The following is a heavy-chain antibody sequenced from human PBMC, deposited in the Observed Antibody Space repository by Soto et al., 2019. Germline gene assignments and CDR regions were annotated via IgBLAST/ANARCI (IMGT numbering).Heavy chain of an antibody. D-gene: IGHD2-21*02. Sequence: EVQLVESGGGLVKPGGSLRLSCAASGFTFSNGWMNWVRQAPGKGLEWVGRIKSKIDGGTTDYGAPVKGRFTISRDDSESTLYLQMTSLKTEDIAVYYCAATVVTGYYFDYWGQGTLVTVSS. V-gene: IGHV3-15*07. J-gene: IGHJ4*02. CDR2: IKSKIDGGTT. CDR1: GFTFSNGW. CDR3: AATVVTGYYFDY.